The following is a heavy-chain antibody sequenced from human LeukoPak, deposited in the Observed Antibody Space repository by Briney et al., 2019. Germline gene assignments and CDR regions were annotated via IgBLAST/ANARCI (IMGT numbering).Heavy chain of an antibody. CDR3: ARVPRSYYYYYYMDV. Sequence: SETLSLTCTVSGGSISNYYWNCIRQPAGKGLEWIGRIYTSGSTNYNPSLKSRVTISVDKSKNQFSLKLSSVTAADTAVYYCARVPRSYYYYYYMDVWGKGTTVTVSS. CDR2: IYTSGST. CDR1: GGSISNYY. J-gene: IGHJ6*03. V-gene: IGHV4-4*07.